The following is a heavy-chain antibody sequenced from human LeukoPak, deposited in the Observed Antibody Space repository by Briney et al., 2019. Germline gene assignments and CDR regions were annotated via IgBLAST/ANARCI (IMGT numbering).Heavy chain of an antibody. Sequence: GGSLRLSCAASGFTFSSYSMNWVRQAPGKGLERVSYISSSSTIYYADSVKGRFTISRDNAKNSLYLQMNSLRAEDTAVYYCARDPVYYDSSGFDYWGQGTLVTVSS. CDR2: ISSSSTI. J-gene: IGHJ4*02. CDR3: ARDPVYYDSSGFDY. CDR1: GFTFSSYS. D-gene: IGHD3-22*01. V-gene: IGHV3-48*01.